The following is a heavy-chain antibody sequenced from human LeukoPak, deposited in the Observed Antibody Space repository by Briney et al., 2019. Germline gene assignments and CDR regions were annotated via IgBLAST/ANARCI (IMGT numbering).Heavy chain of an antibody. CDR1: GGTFSSYA. D-gene: IGHD1-7*01. Sequence: ASVKVSCKASGGTFSSYAISWVRQAPGQGPKWMGRIIPIFGTANYAQKFQGRVTITTDESTSTAYMELSSLRSEDTAVYYCARNKLPLGAFDIWGQGTMVTVSS. V-gene: IGHV1-69*05. J-gene: IGHJ3*02. CDR3: ARNKLPLGAFDI. CDR2: IIPIFGTA.